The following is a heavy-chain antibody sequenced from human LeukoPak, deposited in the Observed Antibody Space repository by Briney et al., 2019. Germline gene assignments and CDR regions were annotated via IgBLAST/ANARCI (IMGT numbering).Heavy chain of an antibody. CDR2: IYYSGST. CDR1: GGSFSSSSYY. V-gene: IGHV4-39*07. Sequence: SETLSLTCTVSGGSFSSSSYYWGWIRQPPGKGLEWIGSIYYSGSTYYNPSLKSRVTISVDTSKNQFSLKLSSVTAADTAVYYCARDRKMTTVTTGYYYGMDVWGQGTTVTVSS. J-gene: IGHJ6*02. D-gene: IGHD4-17*01. CDR3: ARDRKMTTVTTGYYYGMDV.